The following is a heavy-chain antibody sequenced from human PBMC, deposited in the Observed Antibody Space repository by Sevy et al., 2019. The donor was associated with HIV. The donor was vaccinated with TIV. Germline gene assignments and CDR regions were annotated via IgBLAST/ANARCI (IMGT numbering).Heavy chain of an antibody. CDR1: GFTFSSYA. CDR3: VKWRPPAHYYYMDV. V-gene: IGHV3-23*01. J-gene: IGHJ6*03. Sequence: GGSLRLSCAASGFTFSSYAMSWVRQAPGKGLEWVSAISGSGGSTYYAHSVKGRFTISRDNSKNTLYLQMNSLRAEDTAVYYCVKWRPPAHYYYMDVWGKGTTVTVSS. D-gene: IGHD2-2*01. CDR2: ISGSGGST.